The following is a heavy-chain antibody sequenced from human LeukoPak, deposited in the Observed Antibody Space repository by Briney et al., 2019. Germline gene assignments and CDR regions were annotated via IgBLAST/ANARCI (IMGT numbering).Heavy chain of an antibody. D-gene: IGHD3-16*01. J-gene: IGHJ4*02. Sequence: PSETLSLTCTVSGDSISSYYWSWIRQSPGKGLEWIGNIFYTGTTNYNPSLKNRVTISIDTPKNLFSLKLTSVTAADTAVYYCASANNMNYFDFWGQGTLVTVSS. CDR2: IFYTGTT. CDR1: GDSISSYY. CDR3: ASANNMNYFDF. V-gene: IGHV4-59*08.